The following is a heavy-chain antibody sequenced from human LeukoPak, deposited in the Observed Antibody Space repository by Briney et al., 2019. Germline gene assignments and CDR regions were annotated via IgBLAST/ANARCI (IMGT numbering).Heavy chain of an antibody. CDR2: IYYSGST. V-gene: IGHV4-61*08. CDR1: GGPISRSGYY. J-gene: IGHJ4*02. D-gene: IGHD6-19*01. Sequence: SETLSLTCTVSGGPISRSGYYWGWIRQPPGKGLEWIGYIYYSGSTNYNPSLRSRVTISVDTAKNQFSLKLSSVTAADTAVYYCARGSVAGTRGLSEFDYWGQGTLVTVSS. CDR3: ARGSVAGTRGLSEFDY.